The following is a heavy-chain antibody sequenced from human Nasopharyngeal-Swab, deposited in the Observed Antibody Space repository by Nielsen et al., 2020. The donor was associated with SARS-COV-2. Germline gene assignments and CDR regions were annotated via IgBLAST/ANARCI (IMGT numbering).Heavy chain of an antibody. V-gene: IGHV4-39*07. Sequence: RQAPGKGLEWIGSIYYSGSTNYNPSLKSRVTISVDTSKNQFSLKLSSVTAADTAVYYCARVWGATCLNWGQGTLVTVSS. CDR3: ARVWGATCLN. D-gene: IGHD1-26*01. J-gene: IGHJ4*02. CDR2: IYYSGST.